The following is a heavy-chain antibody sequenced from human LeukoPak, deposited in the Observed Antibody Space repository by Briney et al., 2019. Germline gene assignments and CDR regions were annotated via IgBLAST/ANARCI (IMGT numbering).Heavy chain of an antibody. CDR2: VYHNGET. CDR1: GGSISSSSYY. V-gene: IGHV4-39*07. CDR3: VTPRSWELYDMAV. Sequence: PSETLSLTCTVSGGSISSSSYYWGWIRQSPGTGLEWIGSVYHNGETYYNPSLKSRVIISVDTSKNEFSLRLTSVTAADTAVYYCVTPRSWELYDMAVWGKGTTVIVSS. J-gene: IGHJ6*03. D-gene: IGHD1-26*01.